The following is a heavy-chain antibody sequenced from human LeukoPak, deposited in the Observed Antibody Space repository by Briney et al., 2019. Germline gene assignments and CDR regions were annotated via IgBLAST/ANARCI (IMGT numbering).Heavy chain of an antibody. Sequence: GGSLRLSCAASAFTFSTFGMNWVRQAPGKGLEWVSSISPSSSHIYYADSLKGRFTISRDNAKNSLYLQMNSLRVEDTAVYYCARGTSGTYAFDIWGQGTMVTVSS. CDR2: ISPSSSHI. CDR3: ARGTSGTYAFDI. D-gene: IGHD1-1*01. CDR1: AFTFSTFG. J-gene: IGHJ3*02. V-gene: IGHV3-21*01.